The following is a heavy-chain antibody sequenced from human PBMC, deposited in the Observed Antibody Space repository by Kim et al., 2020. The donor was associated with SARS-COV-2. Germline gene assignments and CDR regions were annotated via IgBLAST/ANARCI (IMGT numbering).Heavy chain of an antibody. CDR2: IYYNGNT. J-gene: IGHJ5*02. V-gene: IGHV4-30-4*01. D-gene: IGHD6-19*01. CDR3: ARGAEVGRSEGCYDP. Sequence: SETLSLTCTVSGGSISSGDHYWSWIRQPPGKGLEWIGYIYYNGNTWSNPSLKSRVTISVDTSKNQFSLNLRSVPAADTAVYSCARGAEVGRSEGCYDPWGQGTLVNVSS. CDR1: GGSISSGDHY.